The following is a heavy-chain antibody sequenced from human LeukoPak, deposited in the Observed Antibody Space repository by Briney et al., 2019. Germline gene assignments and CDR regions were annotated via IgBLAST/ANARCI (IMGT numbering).Heavy chain of an antibody. CDR2: ISAYNGNT. V-gene: IGHV1-18*01. CDR3: AANPQGGYGDSLPPDY. CDR1: GYTFTSYG. Sequence: ASVKVSCKASGYTFTSYGISWVRQAPGQGLEWMGWISAYNGNTNYAQKLQGRVTMTTDTSTSTAYMELRSLRSDDTAVYYCAANPQGGYGDSLPPDYWGQGTLVTVSS. J-gene: IGHJ4*02. D-gene: IGHD4-17*01.